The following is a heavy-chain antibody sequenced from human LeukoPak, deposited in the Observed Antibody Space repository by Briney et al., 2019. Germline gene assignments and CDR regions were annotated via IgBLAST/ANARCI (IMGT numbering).Heavy chain of an antibody. CDR1: GVTFSSYT. J-gene: IGHJ4*02. D-gene: IGHD5-18*01. Sequence: PGGSLRLSCAASGVTFSSYTMNWVRQAPGKGQEWVSSISSGSGYIYYADSVKGRFTISRDNAKNSLYLQMNSLRAEDTAVYYCASLKYSYGQPDSWGQGTLVTVSS. CDR2: ISSGSGYI. CDR3: ASLKYSYGQPDS. V-gene: IGHV3-21*01.